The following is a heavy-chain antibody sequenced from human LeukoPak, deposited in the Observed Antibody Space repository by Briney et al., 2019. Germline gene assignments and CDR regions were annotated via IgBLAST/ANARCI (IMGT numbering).Heavy chain of an antibody. D-gene: IGHD3-22*01. Sequence: GESLNISWKGSGYSFTSSWIGWVSQMRGKGREWMGIIFAGDADTRYSPFFQGQVTISADKSISTAYLQWSSLKASDTAMYYCARRRSGYYDYWGQGNLVTVSS. CDR3: ARRRSGYYDY. CDR2: IFAGDADT. J-gene: IGHJ4*02. V-gene: IGHV5-51*01. CDR1: GYSFTSSW.